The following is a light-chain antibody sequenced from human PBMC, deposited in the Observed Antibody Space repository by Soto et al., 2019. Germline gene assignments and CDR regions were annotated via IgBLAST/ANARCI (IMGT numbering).Light chain of an antibody. Sequence: DIQMTQSPSTLSASVGDSVTITCRASQSISSWLAWYQQKPGKAPKLLIYDASSLESGVPSRFSGSGSGTDFTLTISSLQPEDFATYYCQQSYSTLSITFGQGTRLEI. CDR2: DAS. V-gene: IGKV1-5*01. CDR3: QQSYSTLSIT. CDR1: QSISSW. J-gene: IGKJ5*01.